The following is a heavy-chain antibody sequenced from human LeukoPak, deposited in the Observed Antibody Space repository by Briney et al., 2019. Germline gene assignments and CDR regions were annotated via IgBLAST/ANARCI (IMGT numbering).Heavy chain of an antibody. V-gene: IGHV4-34*01. CDR2: INHSGST. CDR3: ASVSAHYYDSTGHGYYFDY. D-gene: IGHD3-22*01. CDR1: GGSFSGYY. Sequence: SETLSLTCAVYGGSFSGYYWSWIRQPPGRGLEWIGEINHSGSTSYNPSLKSRVTISVDTSKNQFSLKLSSVTAADTAVYYCASVSAHYYDSTGHGYYFDYWGQGTLVTVSS. J-gene: IGHJ4*02.